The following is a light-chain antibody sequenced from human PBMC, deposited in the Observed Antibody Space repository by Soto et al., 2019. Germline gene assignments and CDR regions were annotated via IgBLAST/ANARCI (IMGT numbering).Light chain of an antibody. Sequence: QSVLTQPPSASGTPGQRVTISCSGSSSNIGSKTVNWYQQLPGTAPKLLMYNNNQRPSEVPDRFSGSKSGTSASLAISGPQSEDEADYYCAAWDDSLNGVLFGGGTKLTVL. CDR2: NNN. CDR1: SSNIGSKT. V-gene: IGLV1-44*01. CDR3: AAWDDSLNGVL. J-gene: IGLJ2*01.